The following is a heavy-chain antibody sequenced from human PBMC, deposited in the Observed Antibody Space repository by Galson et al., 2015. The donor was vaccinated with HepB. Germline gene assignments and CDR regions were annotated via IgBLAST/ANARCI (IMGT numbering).Heavy chain of an antibody. CDR2: ISAYNGNT. CDR1: GYTFTSYG. Sequence: SVKVSCKASGYTFTSYGISWVRQAPGQGLEWMGWISAYNGNTNYAQKLQGRVTMTTDTSTSTAYMELRSLRSDDTAVYYCARDYCSGGSCYSTFDYWGQGTLVTVSS. CDR3: ARDYCSGGSCYSTFDY. V-gene: IGHV1-18*01. J-gene: IGHJ4*02. D-gene: IGHD2-15*01.